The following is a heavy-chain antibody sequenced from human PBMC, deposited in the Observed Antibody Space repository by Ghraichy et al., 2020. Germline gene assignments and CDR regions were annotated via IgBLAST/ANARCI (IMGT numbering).Heavy chain of an antibody. D-gene: IGHD3-16*01. CDR2: INHSGST. Sequence: SQTLSLTCAVYGGSFSGYYWSWIRQPPGKGLEWIGEINHSGSTNYNPSLKSRVTISVDTSKNQFSLKLSSVTAADTAVYYCARVGDLGSDYWGQGTLVTVSS. CDR1: GGSFSGYY. V-gene: IGHV4-34*01. CDR3: ARVGDLGSDY. J-gene: IGHJ4*02.